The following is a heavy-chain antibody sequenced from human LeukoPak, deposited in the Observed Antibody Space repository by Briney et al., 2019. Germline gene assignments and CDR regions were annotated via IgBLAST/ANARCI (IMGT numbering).Heavy chain of an antibody. CDR1: GFTFSSYA. CDR2: ISGSGGST. V-gene: IGHV3-23*01. CDR3: ASPPKYGSRTLFDY. D-gene: IGHD3-10*01. J-gene: IGHJ4*02. Sequence: PGGSLRLSCAASGFTFSSYAMSWVRQAPGKGLEWVSAISGSGGSTYYADSVKGRFTISRDNSKNTLYLQMNSLRAEDTAVYYCASPPKYGSRTLFDYWGQGTLVTVSS.